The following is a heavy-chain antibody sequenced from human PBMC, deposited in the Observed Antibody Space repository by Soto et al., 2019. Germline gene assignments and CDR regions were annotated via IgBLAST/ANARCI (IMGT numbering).Heavy chain of an antibody. CDR2: ISGSGGST. J-gene: IGHJ6*03. Sequence: GGSLRLSCAASGFTFSSYAMSWVRQAPGKGLEWVSAISGSGGSTYYADSVKGRFTISRDNSKNTLYLQMNSLRAEDTAVYYCAKATYSIVANSYYYYYMDVWGKGTTVTVSS. CDR1: GFTFSSYA. V-gene: IGHV3-23*01. CDR3: AKATYSIVANSYYYYYMDV. D-gene: IGHD5-12*01.